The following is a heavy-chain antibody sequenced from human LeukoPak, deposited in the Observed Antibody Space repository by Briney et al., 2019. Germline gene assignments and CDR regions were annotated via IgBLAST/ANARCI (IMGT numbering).Heavy chain of an antibody. Sequence: PGGSLRLSCAASGFSFSSYRMNWVRQAPGKGLEWVAFIRYDGSNKYYADSVKGRFTISRDNSKNTLFLQMNSLRAEDTAVYYCAKLGSQTTVTTYWGQGTLVTVSS. D-gene: IGHD4-17*01. CDR1: GFSFSSYR. V-gene: IGHV3-30*02. CDR3: AKLGSQTTVTTY. CDR2: IRYDGSNK. J-gene: IGHJ4*02.